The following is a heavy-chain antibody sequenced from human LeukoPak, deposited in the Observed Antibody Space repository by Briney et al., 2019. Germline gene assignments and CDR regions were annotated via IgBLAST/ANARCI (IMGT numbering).Heavy chain of an antibody. Sequence: ASVRVSCKTSGYTFSTYDINWLRQAAGQGLEWMGWMNPNRANTGFAQKFQGRAAITRDTSTATAYLELSGLTSEDTAVYYCARAIRYQLLSDYWGQGTLVTVSS. V-gene: IGHV1-8*02. J-gene: IGHJ4*02. CDR2: MNPNRANT. CDR3: ARAIRYQLLSDY. CDR1: GYTFSTYD. D-gene: IGHD2-2*01.